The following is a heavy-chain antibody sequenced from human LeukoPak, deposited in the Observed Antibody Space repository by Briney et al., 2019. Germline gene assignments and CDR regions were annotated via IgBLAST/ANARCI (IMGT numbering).Heavy chain of an antibody. D-gene: IGHD6-19*01. Sequence: AASVKVSCKVSGYTLTELSMHWVRQAPGKGLEWMGGFYPEDGETIYAQKFQGRVTMTEDTSTDTAYMELSSLRSEDTAVYYCATTEPGIAVAGPRLHWFDPWGQGTLVTVSS. CDR1: GYTLTELS. V-gene: IGHV1-24*01. CDR3: ATTEPGIAVAGPRLHWFDP. J-gene: IGHJ5*02. CDR2: FYPEDGET.